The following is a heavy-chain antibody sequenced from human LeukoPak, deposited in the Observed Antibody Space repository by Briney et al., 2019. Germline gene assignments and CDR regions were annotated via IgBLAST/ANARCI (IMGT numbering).Heavy chain of an antibody. CDR3: ARNPLISGYYYYYMDV. V-gene: IGHV3-21*06. CDR1: GFTFSSYS. D-gene: IGHD3-16*01. CDR2: ISSGGGYT. J-gene: IGHJ6*03. Sequence: GGSLRLSCAASGFTFSSYSMNWVRQAPGKVLEWVSSISSGGGYTYYAGSVKGRFTISRDNAKNSLYLQMNSLRAEDTAVYYCARNPLISGYYYYYMDVWGKGTTVTVSS.